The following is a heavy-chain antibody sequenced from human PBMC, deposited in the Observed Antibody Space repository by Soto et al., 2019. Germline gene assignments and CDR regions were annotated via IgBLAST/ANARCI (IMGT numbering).Heavy chain of an antibody. CDR1: GGSINSSSYF. Sequence: QLQLQESGPGLVKPSETLSLTCSVSGGSINSSSYFWGWVRQPPGKGLEWIGSIYYSGSTYYNPSLRSRVTISVDTSKNQFSLKLSSVTAADTAVFYCARHYSSGSCNWFDPWGQGTLVTVSS. V-gene: IGHV4-39*01. CDR2: IYYSGST. CDR3: ARHYSSGSCNWFDP. D-gene: IGHD6-19*01. J-gene: IGHJ5*02.